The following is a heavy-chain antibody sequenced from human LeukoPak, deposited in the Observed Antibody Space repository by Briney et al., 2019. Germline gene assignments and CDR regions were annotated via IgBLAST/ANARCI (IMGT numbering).Heavy chain of an antibody. D-gene: IGHD3-22*01. J-gene: IGHJ3*02. CDR2: IIPIFGTA. CDR3: ARVGDFYDSSGYYSSADAFDI. V-gene: IGHV1-69*05. CDR1: GGTFSSYA. Sequence: GASVKVSCKASGGTFSSYAISWVRQAPGQGLEWMGGIIPIFGTANYAQKFQGRVSITTDESTSTAYMELSSLRPEDTAVYYCARVGDFYDSSGYYSSADAFDIWGQGTMVTVSS.